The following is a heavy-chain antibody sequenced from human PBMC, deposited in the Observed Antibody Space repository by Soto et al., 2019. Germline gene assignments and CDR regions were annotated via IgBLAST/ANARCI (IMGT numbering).Heavy chain of an antibody. CDR2: IYWDGDK. J-gene: IGHJ4*02. Sequence: SGPTLVNPTQTLTLTCTFSGFSLRTSGVGVGWIRQPPGKALEWLALIYWDGDKRDSPSLKTRLTITKDTSKNHVVLTMINMDPVDTGTYYCARSYCTSTICYGFDYWGQGTPVTVSS. D-gene: IGHD2-2*01. CDR1: GFSLRTSGVG. V-gene: IGHV2-5*02. CDR3: ARSYCTSTICYGFDY.